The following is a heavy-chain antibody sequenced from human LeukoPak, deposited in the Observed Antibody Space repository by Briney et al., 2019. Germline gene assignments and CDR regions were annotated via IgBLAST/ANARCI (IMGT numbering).Heavy chain of an antibody. Sequence: PGGSLRLSCAASGFTFSSYGMHWVRQAPGKGLEWVAVIWYDGSNKYYADSVKGRFTISRDNAKNTLYLQMNSLRAEDTAVYYCARGLMGLWYFDYWGQGTLVTVSS. CDR3: ARGLMGLWYFDY. V-gene: IGHV3-33*01. CDR2: IWYDGSNK. D-gene: IGHD2-8*01. CDR1: GFTFSSYG. J-gene: IGHJ4*02.